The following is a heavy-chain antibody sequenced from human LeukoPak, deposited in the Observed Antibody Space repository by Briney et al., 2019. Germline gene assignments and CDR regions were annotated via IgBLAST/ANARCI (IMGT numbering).Heavy chain of an antibody. CDR1: GDSFTKW. D-gene: IGHD2-2*01. J-gene: IGHJ3*02. V-gene: IGHV5-51*01. CDR2: IYPGDSET. CDR3: ARQYCTTTSCYLHVFHI. Sequence: GESLKISCKGSGDSFTKWIAWVRQMPGKGLEWMGIIYPGDSETRYSPSFQGQVTISVDKSISTAYLPWSSLKASDTAMYYCARQYCTTTSCYLHVFHIWGQGTMVTVSS.